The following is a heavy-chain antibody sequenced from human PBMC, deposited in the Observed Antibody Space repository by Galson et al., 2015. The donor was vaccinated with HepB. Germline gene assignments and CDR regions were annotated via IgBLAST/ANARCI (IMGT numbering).Heavy chain of an antibody. CDR1: GLTFSSYS. CDR3: AKEGWGGNYLDY. Sequence: SLRLSCAASGLTFSSYSMHWVRQAPGKGLEYVSAINNNGISTYYANSVKGRFTISRGNSKNTLYLQMGNMRAEDMAVYYCAKEGWGGNYLDYWGQGALVTVSS. CDR2: INNNGIST. J-gene: IGHJ4*02. D-gene: IGHD3-10*01. V-gene: IGHV3-64*01.